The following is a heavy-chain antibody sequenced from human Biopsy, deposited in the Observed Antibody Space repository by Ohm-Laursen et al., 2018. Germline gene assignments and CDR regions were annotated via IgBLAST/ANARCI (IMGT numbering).Heavy chain of an antibody. CDR3: ARDGEAKYCKHGVCPSDF. D-gene: IGHD2-8*01. J-gene: IGHJ4*02. V-gene: IGHV3-21*01. CDR2: ISASGNHI. Sequence: SLRLSCSASEFTFSTYSMNWVRQAPGKGLEWVSSISASGNHIYYTDSVKGRFTVSRDNGKNSVYLQMNSLRVEDTAVYYCARDGEAKYCKHGVCPSDFWGQGTLVTVSS. CDR1: EFTFSTYS.